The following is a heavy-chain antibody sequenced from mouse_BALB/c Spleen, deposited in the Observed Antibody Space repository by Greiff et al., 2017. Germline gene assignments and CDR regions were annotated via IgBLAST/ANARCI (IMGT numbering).Heavy chain of an antibody. CDR1: GYTFTDYE. CDR3: TRKDY. V-gene: IGHV1-15*01. CDR2: IDPESGGT. J-gene: IGHJ2*03. Sequence: QGQLQQSGAELVRPGPSVTLSCKAPGYTFTDYEMHWVKQTPVHGPEWIRAIDPESGGTAYNQKIKGKGTLTADKSSSTAYMELRSLTSEDSAVYYCTRKDYWGKGTSHTVAS.